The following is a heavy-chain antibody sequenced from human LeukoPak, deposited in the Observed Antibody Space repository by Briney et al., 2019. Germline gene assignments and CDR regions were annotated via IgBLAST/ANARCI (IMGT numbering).Heavy chain of an antibody. CDR2: ISAYDGNT. CDR3: ASVLYCGADCYSGRYFFDY. Sequence: GASVKVSCKASGYTFGSYGISWVRQAPGQGLEWMGWISAYDGNTDYAQNLQGRVTMTTDTSTSTVYMELSSLRSEDTAVYYCASVLYCGADCYSGRYFFDYWGQGTLVTVSS. V-gene: IGHV1-18*01. CDR1: GYTFGSYG. J-gene: IGHJ4*02. D-gene: IGHD2-21*02.